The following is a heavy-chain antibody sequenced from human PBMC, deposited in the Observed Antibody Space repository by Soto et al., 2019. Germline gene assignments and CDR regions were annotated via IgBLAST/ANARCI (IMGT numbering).Heavy chain of an antibody. CDR2: ISYDGSNK. J-gene: IGHJ4*02. CDR1: RFNFSSYA. D-gene: IGHD3-22*01. CDR3: ARDKDPFYDSSGYLTPSFDY. Sequence: VGSLRLSCAASRFNFSSYAMHWVSQAPGKGLEWVAVISYDGSNKYYADSVKGRFTISRDNSKNTLYLQMNSLRAEDTAVYYCARDKDPFYDSSGYLTPSFDYWGQGTLVTVSS. V-gene: IGHV3-30-3*01.